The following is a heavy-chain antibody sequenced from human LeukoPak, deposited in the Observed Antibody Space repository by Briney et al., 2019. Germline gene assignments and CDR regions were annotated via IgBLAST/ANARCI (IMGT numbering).Heavy chain of an antibody. D-gene: IGHD3-9*01. J-gene: IGHJ5*01. CDR3: AREKLRYFEKTGFDS. V-gene: IGHV1-2*02. CDR1: VYTFTDYY. CDR2: FNPNSGDS. Sequence: ASVKVSCKASVYTFTDYYIQWVRQAPGQGLEWMGWFNPNSGDSDYAQKFQGRVTMTGDTSISSGYMELSRLISDDTAVYYCAREKLRYFEKTGFDSWGQGTLVTVSS.